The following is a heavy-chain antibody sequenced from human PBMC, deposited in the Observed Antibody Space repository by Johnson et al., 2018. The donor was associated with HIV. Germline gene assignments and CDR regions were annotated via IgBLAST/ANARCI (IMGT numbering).Heavy chain of an antibody. V-gene: IGHV3-33*01. D-gene: IGHD2-2*03. CDR2: IWYDGRNK. CDR1: TFSNYG. CDR3: ARATGSWMDAFDI. Sequence: TFSNYGMHWVRQAPGKGLEWVAVIWYDGRNKYYADSVKGRITISRDNSKNTLYLQMNSLRAEDTAVYYCARATGSWMDAFDIWGQGTMVTVSS. J-gene: IGHJ3*02.